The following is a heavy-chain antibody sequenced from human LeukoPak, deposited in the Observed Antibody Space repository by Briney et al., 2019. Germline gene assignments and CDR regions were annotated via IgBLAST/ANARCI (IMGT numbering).Heavy chain of an antibody. J-gene: IGHJ3*02. Sequence: ASETLSLTCAVYGGSFSGYYWSWIRQPPGKGLEWIGEINHSGSTNYNPSLKSRVTISVDTSKNQFSLKLSSVTAADTAVYYCARRGGSYLVARGAFDIWGQGTMVTVSS. V-gene: IGHV4-34*01. CDR2: INHSGST. CDR1: GGSFSGYY. CDR3: ARRGGSYLVARGAFDI. D-gene: IGHD1-26*01.